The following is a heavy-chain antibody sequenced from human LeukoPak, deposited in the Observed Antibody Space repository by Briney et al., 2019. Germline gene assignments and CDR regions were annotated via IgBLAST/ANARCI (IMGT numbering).Heavy chain of an antibody. CDR1: GFTFSSYE. CDR3: ARSSSYGSGSCEGW. V-gene: IGHV3-48*03. D-gene: IGHD3-10*01. J-gene: IGHJ4*02. Sequence: GGSLRLSCAASGFTFSSYEMNWVRQAPGKGLEWVSYISSSGSTIYYADSVKGRFTISRDNAKNSLYLQMNSLRAEDTAVYYCARSSSYGSGSCEGWWGQGTLVTVSS. CDR2: ISSSGSTI.